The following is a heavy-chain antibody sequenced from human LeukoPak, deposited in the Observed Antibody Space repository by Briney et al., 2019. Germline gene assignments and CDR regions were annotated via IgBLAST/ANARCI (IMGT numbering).Heavy chain of an antibody. J-gene: IGHJ2*01. Sequence: GASVKVSCKASGYTFTGYYIHWTRQAPGQGLEWMGWINPNSGGTNYAQKFQGRVTMTRDTSISTAYMELSRLRSDDTAVYYCARDVAAARGYFDLWGRGTLVTVSS. V-gene: IGHV1-2*02. CDR1: GYTFTGYY. D-gene: IGHD6-13*01. CDR2: INPNSGGT. CDR3: ARDVAAARGYFDL.